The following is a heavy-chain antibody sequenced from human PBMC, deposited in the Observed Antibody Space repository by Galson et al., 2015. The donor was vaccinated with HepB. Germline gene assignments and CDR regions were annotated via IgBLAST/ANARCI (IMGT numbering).Heavy chain of an antibody. J-gene: IGHJ4*02. V-gene: IGHV3-49*04. D-gene: IGHD3-10*01. CDR3: TRDFRYYYGSGSDY. CDR1: GFTFGDYA. CDR2: ISTDTYGGTS. Sequence: SLRLSCASSGFTFGDYAMNWVRQAPGKGLEWVAFISTDTYGGTSAYAASVKGRFTIFSDDSNSNVYLQMNSLKIADTAVYYCTRDFRYYYGSGSDYWGQGTLVTVSS.